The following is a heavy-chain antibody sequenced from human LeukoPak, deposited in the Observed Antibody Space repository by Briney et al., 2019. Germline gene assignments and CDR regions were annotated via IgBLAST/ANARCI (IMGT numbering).Heavy chain of an antibody. CDR2: ISGSGGST. Sequence: PGGSLRLSCAASGFTFSSYAMSWVRQAPRKGLEWVSAISGSGGSTYYADSVKGRFTISRDNSKNTLYLQMNSLRAEDTAVYYCAKAPMVRGVIISNWGQGTLVTVSS. J-gene: IGHJ4*02. V-gene: IGHV3-23*01. D-gene: IGHD3-10*01. CDR1: GFTFSSYA. CDR3: AKAPMVRGVIISN.